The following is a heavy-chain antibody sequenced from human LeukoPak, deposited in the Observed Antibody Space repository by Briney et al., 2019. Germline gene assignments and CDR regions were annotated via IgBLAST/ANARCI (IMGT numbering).Heavy chain of an antibody. CDR3: ARDVEVTIFGVVMVSGVFDI. CDR1: DDSISRHS. V-gene: IGHV4-59*11. D-gene: IGHD3-3*01. CDR2: IHYSGST. J-gene: IGHJ3*02. Sequence: SETLSLTCTVSDDSISRHSWSWIRQSPGKGLEWIGYIHYSGSTKYNPSLKSRVSISVDKSKNQFSLKLSSVTTADTAVYFCARDVEVTIFGVVMVSGVFDIWGQGTMVSIS.